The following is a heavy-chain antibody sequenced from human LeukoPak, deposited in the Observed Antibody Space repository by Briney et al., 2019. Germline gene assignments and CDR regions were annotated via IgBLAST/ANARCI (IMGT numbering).Heavy chain of an antibody. J-gene: IGHJ4*02. D-gene: IGHD6-19*01. V-gene: IGHV3-30*02. CDR2: IRYDGSNK. CDR1: GFTFSSYG. CDR3: AKDRRALSSGRYRPNYFDY. Sequence: GGSLRLSCAASGFTFSSYGMHWVRQAPGKGLEWVAFIRYDGSNKYYADSVKGRFTISRDNSKNTLYLQMNSLRAEDTAVYYCAKDRRALSSGRYRPNYFDYWGQGTLVTVSS.